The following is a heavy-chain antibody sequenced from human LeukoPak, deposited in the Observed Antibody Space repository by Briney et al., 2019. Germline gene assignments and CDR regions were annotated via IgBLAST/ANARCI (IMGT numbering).Heavy chain of an antibody. CDR3: ASGGYCTSTSCYGEN. D-gene: IGHD2-2*01. V-gene: IGHV3-73*01. Sequence: SGGSLRLSCAASGFTFSGSAMHWVRQASGKGLEWVGRIRSKANSYATAYAASVKGRFTISRDDSKNTAFLQMNSLKTEDTAVYYCASGGYCTSTSCYGENWGQGTLVTASS. CDR1: GFTFSGSA. CDR2: IRSKANSYAT. J-gene: IGHJ4*02.